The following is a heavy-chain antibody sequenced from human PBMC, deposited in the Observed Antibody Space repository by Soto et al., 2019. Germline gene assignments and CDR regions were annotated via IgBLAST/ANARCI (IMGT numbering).Heavy chain of an antibody. V-gene: IGHV5-51*01. Sequence: GESLKISCKGSGYSFTSYWIGWVRQMPGKGLEWMGIIYPGDSDTRYSPSSQGQVTISADKSIRNAYLQWSSLKASDTAMYYCARYGVVVVPAADRYFDYWGQGTLVTVSS. CDR2: IYPGDSDT. CDR3: ARYGVVVVPAADRYFDY. CDR1: GYSFTSYW. D-gene: IGHD2-2*01. J-gene: IGHJ4*02.